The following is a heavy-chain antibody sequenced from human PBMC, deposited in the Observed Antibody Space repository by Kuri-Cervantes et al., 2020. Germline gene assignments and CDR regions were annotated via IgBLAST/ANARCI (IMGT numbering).Heavy chain of an antibody. V-gene: IGHV1-8*01. Sequence: ASVKVSCKASGYTFTSYDINWVRQATGQGLEWMGWMNPNSGNTGYAQKFQGRVTMTRNTSISTAYMELSSLRSEDTAVYYCARDGDYDYVWGSPNWGQGTLVTVSS. D-gene: IGHD3-16*01. CDR3: ARDGDYDYVWGSPN. CDR2: MNPNSGNT. CDR1: GYTFTSYD. J-gene: IGHJ4*02.